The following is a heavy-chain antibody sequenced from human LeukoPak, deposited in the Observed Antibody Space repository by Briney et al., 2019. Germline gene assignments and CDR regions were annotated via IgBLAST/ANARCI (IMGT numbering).Heavy chain of an antibody. CDR1: GYTFTSYD. J-gene: IGHJ3*02. Sequence: ASVKVSCKASGYTFTSYDINWVRQATGQGLEWMGWMNPNSGNTGYAQKFQGSVTMTRNTSISTAYMELSSLRSEDMAVYYCARWYYDILTGYPHFDIWGQGTMVTVSS. V-gene: IGHV1-8*01. CDR3: ARWYYDILTGYPHFDI. CDR2: MNPNSGNT. D-gene: IGHD3-9*01.